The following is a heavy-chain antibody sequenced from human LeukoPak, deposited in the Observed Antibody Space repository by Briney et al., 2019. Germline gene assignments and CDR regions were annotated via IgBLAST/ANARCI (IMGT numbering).Heavy chain of an antibody. CDR1: GGSSSGYY. Sequence: SETLSLTCAVYGGSSSGYYWSWIRQPPGKGLEWIGEINHSGSTNYNPSLKSRVTISVDTSKNQFSLKLSSVTAADTAVYYCARGIIDGGDGYFDYWGQGTLVTVSS. CDR3: ARGIIDGGDGYFDY. J-gene: IGHJ4*02. D-gene: IGHD2/OR15-2a*01. CDR2: INHSGST. V-gene: IGHV4-34*01.